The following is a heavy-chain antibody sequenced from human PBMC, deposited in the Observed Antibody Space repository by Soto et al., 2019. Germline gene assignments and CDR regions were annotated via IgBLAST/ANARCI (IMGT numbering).Heavy chain of an antibody. J-gene: IGHJ4*02. D-gene: IGHD3-22*01. CDR3: ASLDDSSGYYYV. CDR2: IIPIFGTA. CDR1: GGTFSSYA. Sequence: SVKVSCKXSGGTFSSYAISWVRQAPGQGLEWMGGIIPIFGTANYAQKFQGRVTITADESTSTAYMELSSLRSEDTAVYYCASLDDSSGYYYVWGQGTLVTVSS. V-gene: IGHV1-69*13.